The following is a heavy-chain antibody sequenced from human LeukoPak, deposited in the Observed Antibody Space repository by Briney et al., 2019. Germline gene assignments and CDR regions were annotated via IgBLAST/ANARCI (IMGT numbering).Heavy chain of an antibody. Sequence: GGSLRLSCAASGFTFSSYAMDWVRQAPGKGLEWAALIAYDGTNKHYADSVKGRFTISRDNSKNTLFLQMNSLRAGDTAVYYCAANKECGSSRCCASFDYWGRGVLVSVSS. D-gene: IGHD2-2*01. CDR1: GFTFSSYA. CDR3: AANKECGSSRCCASFDY. J-gene: IGHJ4*02. V-gene: IGHV3-30*04. CDR2: IAYDGTNK.